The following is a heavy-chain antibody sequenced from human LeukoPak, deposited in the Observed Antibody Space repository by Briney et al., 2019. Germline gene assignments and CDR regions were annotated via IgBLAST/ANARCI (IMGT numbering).Heavy chain of an antibody. CDR3: AKDRGLGYSYGYGFDY. J-gene: IGHJ4*02. D-gene: IGHD5-18*01. V-gene: IGHV3-23*01. CDR2: TSGGGGST. CDR1: GFTFSTYA. Sequence: GGSLRLSCAASGFTFSTYAMSWVRQAPGKGLEWVSGTSGGGGSTNYADSVKGRFTISRDNSKNTLYLQMNSLRAEDTAVYYCAKDRGLGYSYGYGFDYWGQGTLVTVSS.